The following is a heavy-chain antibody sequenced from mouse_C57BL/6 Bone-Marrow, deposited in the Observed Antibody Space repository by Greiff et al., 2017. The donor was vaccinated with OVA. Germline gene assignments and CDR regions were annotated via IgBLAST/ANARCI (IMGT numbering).Heavy chain of an antibody. D-gene: IGHD1-1*01. CDR2: INSDGGCT. CDR3: ARHWYYGSSYFDY. CDR1: EYEFPSHD. J-gene: IGHJ2*01. V-gene: IGHV5-2*01. Sequence: EVQLKESGGGLVQPGESLKLSCESNEYEFPSHDMSWVRKTPEKRLELVAAINSDGGCTYSPDTMEGRFIISRDNTNKALYLQMISLRSKDTALYDCARHWYYGSSYFDYWGQGTALTVSA.